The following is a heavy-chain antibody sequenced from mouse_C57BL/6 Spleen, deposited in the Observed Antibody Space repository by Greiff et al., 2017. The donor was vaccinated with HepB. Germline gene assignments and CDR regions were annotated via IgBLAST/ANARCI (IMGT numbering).Heavy chain of an antibody. CDR2: ISSGGDYI. CDR3: TRDRRDYGFAY. J-gene: IGHJ3*01. CDR1: GFTFSSYA. V-gene: IGHV5-9-1*02. Sequence: EVKLMESGEGLVKPGGSLKLSCAASGFTFSSYAMSWVRQTPEKRLEWVAYISSGGDYIYYADTVKGRFTISRDNARNTLYLQMSSLKSEDTAMYYCTRDRRDYGFAYWGQGTLVTVSA. D-gene: IGHD2-4*01.